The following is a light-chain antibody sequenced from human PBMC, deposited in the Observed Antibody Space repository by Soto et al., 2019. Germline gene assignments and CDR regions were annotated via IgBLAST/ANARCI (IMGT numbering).Light chain of an antibody. Sequence: DIQMTQSPTSLSASIGDRVTITCRASQAISTYLAWYQQKPGKVPSLLIYAASTLQSGVPSRFSGSGSGTYFTLTISSLQPEDVGTYYCQKYNRAPPTFGRGTKVEVK. CDR3: QKYNRAPPT. V-gene: IGKV1-27*01. CDR1: QAISTY. J-gene: IGKJ1*01. CDR2: AAS.